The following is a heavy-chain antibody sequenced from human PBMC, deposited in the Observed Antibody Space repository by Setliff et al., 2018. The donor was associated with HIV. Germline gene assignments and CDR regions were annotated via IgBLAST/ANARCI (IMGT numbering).Heavy chain of an antibody. CDR2: MYDSGSL. V-gene: IGHV4-38-2*01. Sequence: SETLSLTCAVSGSSIGTDYYWAWIRQPPGKGLEWIVTMYDSGSLFHNPSPKNRVSISVDTSINQVSLEVTSVTAADTALYYCARRDCTTTSCSEAWGQGTLVTVSS. J-gene: IGHJ5*02. D-gene: IGHD2-2*01. CDR3: ARRDCTTTSCSEA. CDR1: GSSIGTDYY.